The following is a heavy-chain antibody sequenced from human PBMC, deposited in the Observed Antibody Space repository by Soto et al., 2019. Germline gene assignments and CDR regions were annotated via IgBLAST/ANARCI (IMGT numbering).Heavy chain of an antibody. Sequence: SETLSLTCTVSGGSISSSSYYWGWIRQPPGKGLEWIGSIYYSGSTYYNPSLKSRVTISVDTSKNQFSLKLSSVTAADTAVYYCARGAGTGADSWGQGTLVTVSS. D-gene: IGHD6-13*01. V-gene: IGHV4-39*01. CDR3: ARGAGTGADS. J-gene: IGHJ5*01. CDR2: IYYSGST. CDR1: GGSISSSSYY.